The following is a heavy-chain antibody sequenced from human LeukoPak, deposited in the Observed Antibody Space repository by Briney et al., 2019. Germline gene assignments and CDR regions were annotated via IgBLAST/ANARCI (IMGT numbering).Heavy chain of an antibody. CDR2: ISGSSTI. Sequence: PGGSLRLSCAASGFTFSSYSMNWVRQAPGKGLEWVSYISGSSTIYYADSVKGRFTISRDNAKNSLYLQMNSLRAEDTAVYYCARDLDSSSSGYFQHWGQGTLVTVSS. D-gene: IGHD6-6*01. CDR1: GFTFSSYS. CDR3: ARDLDSSSSGYFQH. J-gene: IGHJ1*01. V-gene: IGHV3-48*01.